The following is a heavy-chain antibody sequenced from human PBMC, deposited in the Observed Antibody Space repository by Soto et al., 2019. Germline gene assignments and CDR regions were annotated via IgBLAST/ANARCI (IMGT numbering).Heavy chain of an antibody. Sequence: GGSLRLSCAASGFTFSSYWMSWVRQAPGKGLEWVANIKQDGSEKYYVESVKGRFTISRDNAKNSLYLQMNSLRAEDTAVYYCASGWNYYGMDVWGQGTTVTVSS. J-gene: IGHJ6*02. CDR1: GFTFSSYW. CDR2: IKQDGSEK. CDR3: ASGWNYYGMDV. V-gene: IGHV3-7*01.